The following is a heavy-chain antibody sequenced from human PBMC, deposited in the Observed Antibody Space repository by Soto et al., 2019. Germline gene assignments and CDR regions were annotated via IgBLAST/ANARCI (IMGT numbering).Heavy chain of an antibody. CDR3: VRSGDYRSGSYWYFFDY. CDR2: ISAYNDNP. D-gene: IGHD3-10*01. J-gene: IGHJ4*02. V-gene: IGHV1-18*01. Sequence: ASVKVSCKASGYTFTNYGISWVRQAPGQGLEWMGWISAYNDNPNYAQKLQGRVTMTTDTSTSTAYMELRSLRSDDTALYFCVRSGDYRSGSYWYFFDYWGQGALVTVSS. CDR1: GYTFTNYG.